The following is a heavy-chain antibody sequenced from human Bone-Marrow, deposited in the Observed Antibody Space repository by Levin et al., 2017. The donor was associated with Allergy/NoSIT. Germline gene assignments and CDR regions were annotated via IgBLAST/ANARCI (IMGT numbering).Heavy chain of an antibody. CDR3: ARVGLRFLEWAGRNYYYGMDV. CDR1: GFTFSSYG. Sequence: GGSLRLSCAASGFTFSSYGMHWVRQAPGKGLEWVAVIWYDGSNKYYADSVKGRFTISRDNSKNTLYLQMNSLRAEDTAVYYCARVGLRFLEWAGRNYYYGMDVWGQGTTVTVSS. J-gene: IGHJ6*02. D-gene: IGHD3-3*01. V-gene: IGHV3-33*01. CDR2: IWYDGSNK.